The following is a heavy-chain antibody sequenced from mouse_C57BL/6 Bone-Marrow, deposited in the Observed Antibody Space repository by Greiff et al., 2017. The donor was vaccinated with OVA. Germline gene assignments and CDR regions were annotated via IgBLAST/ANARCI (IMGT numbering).Heavy chain of an antibody. CDR2: IRNKANGYTT. Sequence: EVMLVESGGGLVQPGGSLSLSCAASGFTFTDYYMSWVRQPPGKPLGWLGFIRNKANGYTTEYSASVKGRFTISRDNSQSILYLQMNALRAEDSATYYCARYYYGSSYYWYFDVWGTGTTVTVSS. D-gene: IGHD1-1*01. CDR1: GFTFTDYY. CDR3: ARYYYGSSYYWYFDV. V-gene: IGHV7-3*01. J-gene: IGHJ1*03.